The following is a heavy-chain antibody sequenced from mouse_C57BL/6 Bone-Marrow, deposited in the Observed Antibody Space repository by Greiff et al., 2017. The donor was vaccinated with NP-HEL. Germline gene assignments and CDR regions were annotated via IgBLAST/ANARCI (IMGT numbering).Heavy chain of an antibody. CDR3: ASLRRPFAY. CDR1: GFNITDYY. CDR2: IDPEDGDT. Sequence: EVQLQESGAELVKPGASVKLSCTASGFNITDYYMHWVKQRPEQGLEWIGGIDPEDGDTKYAPKFQGKATITADTSSNTAYLQLSSLTSEDTVVYYCASLRRPFAYWGQGTLVTVSA. D-gene: IGHD1-2*01. V-gene: IGHV14-2*01. J-gene: IGHJ3*01.